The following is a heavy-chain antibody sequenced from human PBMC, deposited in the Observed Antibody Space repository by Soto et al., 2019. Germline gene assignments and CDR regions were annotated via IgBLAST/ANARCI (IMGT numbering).Heavy chain of an antibody. CDR2: IYSGGST. V-gene: IGHV3-66*01. Sequence: EVQLVESGGGLVQPGGSLRLSCAASGFTVSSNYMSWVRQAPGKGLEWVSVIYSGGSTYYADSVKGRFTISRDNSKNTLYLQMNSLGAEDTAVYYCAREPYSYGPVDVWGQGTTVTVSS. CDR3: AREPYSYGPVDV. CDR1: GFTVSSNY. D-gene: IGHD5-18*01. J-gene: IGHJ6*02.